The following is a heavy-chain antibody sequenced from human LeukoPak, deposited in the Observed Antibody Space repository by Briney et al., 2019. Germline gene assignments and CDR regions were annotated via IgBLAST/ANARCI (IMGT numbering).Heavy chain of an antibody. V-gene: IGHV3-66*01. Sequence: PGGSLRLSCAASGFTVSSNYMSWVRQAPGKGLEWVSVIYSGGSTYYADSVKGRFTISRDNSKNTLYLQMNSLRAEDTAVYYCATMTTVTTMYYYYGMDVWGQGTTVTVSS. J-gene: IGHJ6*02. D-gene: IGHD4-17*01. CDR2: IYSGGST. CDR1: GFTVSSNY. CDR3: ATMTTVTTMYYYYGMDV.